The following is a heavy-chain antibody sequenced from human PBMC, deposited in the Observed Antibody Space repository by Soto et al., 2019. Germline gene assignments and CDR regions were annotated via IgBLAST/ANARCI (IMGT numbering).Heavy chain of an antibody. J-gene: IGHJ5*02. CDR1: GGSISSYY. CDR2: IYYSGST. V-gene: IGHV4-59*01. D-gene: IGHD3-22*01. CDR3: ARRGYYDSSGYYSFRWFDP. Sequence: QVQLQESGPGLVKPSETLSLTCTVSGGSISSYYWSWIRQPPGKGLEWIGYIYYSGSTNYNPSLKSRVTISVDTSKNQFSLKLSSVTAADTAVYYCARRGYYDSSGYYSFRWFDPWGQGTLVTVSS.